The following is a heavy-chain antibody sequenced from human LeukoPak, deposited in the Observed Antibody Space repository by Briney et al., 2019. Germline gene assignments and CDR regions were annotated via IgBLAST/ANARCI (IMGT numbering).Heavy chain of an antibody. CDR1: GFTVSSNY. CDR2: IYRGGNT. V-gene: IGHV3-53*01. Sequence: GGSLRLSCAASGFTVSSNYMSWVRQAPGKGLEWVSIIYRGGNTYYADSVKGRFTISRDNSKNTLYFQMNSLRAEDTAVYYCARQYCSSTSCNGAFDIWGQGTMVAVSS. J-gene: IGHJ3*02. CDR3: ARQYCSSTSCNGAFDI. D-gene: IGHD2-2*01.